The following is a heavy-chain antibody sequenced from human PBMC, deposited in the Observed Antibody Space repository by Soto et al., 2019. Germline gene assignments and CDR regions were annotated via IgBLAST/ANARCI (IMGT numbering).Heavy chain of an antibody. J-gene: IGHJ3*02. V-gene: IGHV3-49*04. CDR2: IRSKAYGGTT. CDR3: TRFYPPFFKWLSNERDAFDI. CDR1: GFTFGDYA. Sequence: PVGSLRLSCTASGFTFGDYAMSWVRQAPGKGLEWVGFIRSKAYGGTTEYAASVKGRFTISRDDSKSIAYLQMNSLKTEDTAVYYCTRFYPPFFKWLSNERDAFDIWGQGTMVTVSS. D-gene: IGHD3-22*01.